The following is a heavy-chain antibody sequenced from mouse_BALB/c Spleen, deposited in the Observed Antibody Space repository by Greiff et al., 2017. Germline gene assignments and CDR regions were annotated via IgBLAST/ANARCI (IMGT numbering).Heavy chain of an antibody. D-gene: IGHD2-4*01. Sequence: VQLQQSGPGLVAPSQSLSITCTVSGFSLTSYGVHWVRQPPGKGLEWLGVIWAGGSTNYNSALMSRLSISKDNSKSQVFLKMNSLQTDDTAMYYCARPSTMITTGFAYWGQGTLVTVSA. J-gene: IGHJ3*01. CDR1: GFSLTSYG. V-gene: IGHV2-9*02. CDR3: ARPSTMITTGFAY. CDR2: IWAGGST.